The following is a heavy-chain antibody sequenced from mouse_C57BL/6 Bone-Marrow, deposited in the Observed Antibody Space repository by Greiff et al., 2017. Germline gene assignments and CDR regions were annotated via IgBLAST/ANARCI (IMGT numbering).Heavy chain of an antibody. D-gene: IGHD2-1*01. J-gene: IGHJ4*01. V-gene: IGHV1-20*01. Sequence: EVQLQQSGPELVKPGASVKISCKASGYSFTGYFMNWVMQSHGQSLEWIGRINPYNGDTFYNQKFKGKATLTVDKSSSTAHMELRSLTSEDSAVYYCAHGKRYAMDYWGQGTSVTVSS. CDR3: AHGKRYAMDY. CDR2: INPYNGDT. CDR1: GYSFTGYF.